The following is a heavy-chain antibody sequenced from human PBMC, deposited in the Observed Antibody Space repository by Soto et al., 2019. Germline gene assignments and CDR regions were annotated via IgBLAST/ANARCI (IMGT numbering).Heavy chain of an antibody. Sequence: XETLSLTCTVSGYSINSDDCCCCIRQPPGKGLEWIASIYHSVSTFYNPSLRSRVTISIDTSKNQFSLRLNAVTAADTAMYYCARKAYYPAGSINLFDSWGQGTLVTVS. D-gene: IGHD3-10*01. V-gene: IGHV4-38-2*02. CDR1: GYSINSDDC. CDR2: IYHSVST. J-gene: IGHJ4*02. CDR3: ARKAYYPAGSINLFDS.